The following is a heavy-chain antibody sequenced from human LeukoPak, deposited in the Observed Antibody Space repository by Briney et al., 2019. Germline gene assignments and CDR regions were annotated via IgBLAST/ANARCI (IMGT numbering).Heavy chain of an antibody. D-gene: IGHD1-20*01. CDR2: ISASGNT. CDR3: ARLIPGTTGLRKNYFDY. CDR1: GDSISSSY. Sequence: SETLSLTCTVSGDSISSSYWNWIRQTPGKRLEWLGYISASGNTNYNPSLKRRIIISIDMSKNQFSLKLSSVTAADTAVYYCARLIPGTTGLRKNYFDYWGQGTLVTVSS. J-gene: IGHJ4*02. V-gene: IGHV4-4*09.